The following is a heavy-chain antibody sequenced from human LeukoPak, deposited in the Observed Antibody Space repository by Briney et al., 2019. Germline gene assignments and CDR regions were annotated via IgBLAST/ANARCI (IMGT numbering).Heavy chain of an antibody. CDR1: GFTFSRNA. CDR2: ISSSSNYM. D-gene: IGHD6-13*01. V-gene: IGHV3-21*01. J-gene: IGHJ4*02. CDR3: ARPLDSSNNYFDY. Sequence: PGGSLRLSCAASGFTFSRNAMNWVRQAPGKGLEWVSFISSSSNYMSYADSVKGRSTISRDNAKSSLYLQMNSLRAEDTAVCYCARPLDSSNNYFDYWGQGTLVTVSA.